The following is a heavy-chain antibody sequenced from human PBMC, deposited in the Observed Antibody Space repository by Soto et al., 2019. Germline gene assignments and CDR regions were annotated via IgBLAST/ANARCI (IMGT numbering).Heavy chain of an antibody. Sequence: GGSLRLSCAASGFTFSSYAMSWVRQAPGKGLEWVSAISGSGGSTYYADSVKGRFTISRDNSKNTLYLQMNSLRAEDTAVYYCAKGDNWIEAAGNPFDPWGQGTRVTVSS. V-gene: IGHV3-23*01. CDR1: GFTFSSYA. D-gene: IGHD6-13*01. CDR3: AKGDNWIEAAGNPFDP. J-gene: IGHJ5*02. CDR2: ISGSGGST.